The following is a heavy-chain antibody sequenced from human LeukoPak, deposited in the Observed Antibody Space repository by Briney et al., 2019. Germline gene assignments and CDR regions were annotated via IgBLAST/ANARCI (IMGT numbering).Heavy chain of an antibody. J-gene: IGHJ6*03. CDR1: GYSFTSYW. V-gene: IGHV5-51*03. CDR3: ARIVVPAAQPSYYYYYMDV. D-gene: IGHD2-2*01. Sequence: KPGESLKISCKGSGYSFTSYWIGWVRQMPGKGLEWMGIIYPGDSDTRYSPSFQGQVTISADKSISTAYLQWSSLKASDTAMYYCARIVVPAAQPSYYYYYMDVWGKGTAVTVSS. CDR2: IYPGDSDT.